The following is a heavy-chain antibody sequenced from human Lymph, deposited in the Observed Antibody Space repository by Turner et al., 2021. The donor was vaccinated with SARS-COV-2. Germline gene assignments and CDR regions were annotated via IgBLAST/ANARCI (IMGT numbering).Heavy chain of an antibody. Sequence: EVQLVASGGGLVQPGSSLRLSCAASGFTFDDYAMPWVRQAPGKGLEWVSGINWSGGSIAYADSVKGRFTISRDNPKNSLYLQMNSLRAEDTAFYYCAKDLAGTYYSSFDYWGQGTLVTVSS. V-gene: IGHV3-9*01. CDR1: GFTFDDYA. CDR2: INWSGGSI. CDR3: AKDLAGTYYSSFDY. J-gene: IGHJ4*02. D-gene: IGHD1-26*01.